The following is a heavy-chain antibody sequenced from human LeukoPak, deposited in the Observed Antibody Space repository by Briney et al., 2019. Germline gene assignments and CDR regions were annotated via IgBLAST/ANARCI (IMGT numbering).Heavy chain of an antibody. J-gene: IGHJ4*02. CDR2: IKYDGSAT. D-gene: IGHD3-3*01. Sequence: GGSLRLSCAASRFTFSNYWMHWIRQVPGKGLLWVSHIKYDGSATNYADSVKGRFTISRDNAKNTLYLQMNSLRAEDTAVYYCVSGSLQSGYNFDYWGQGALVTVSS. V-gene: IGHV3-74*01. CDR3: VSGSLQSGYNFDY. CDR1: RFTFSNYW.